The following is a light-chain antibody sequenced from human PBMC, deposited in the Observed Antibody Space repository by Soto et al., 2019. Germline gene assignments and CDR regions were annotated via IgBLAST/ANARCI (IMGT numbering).Light chain of an antibody. CDR3: QQRNVWPPIT. V-gene: IGKV3D-20*02. CDR1: QTVRNNY. J-gene: IGKJ5*01. Sequence: EFVLTQSPGTLSLSPGERATLSCRAIQTVRNNYLAWYQQKPGQAPRLVIFDASDRANGVPARFGGSGSGTDFTLTINSLEPEDFAVYYCQQRNVWPPITFGQGTRLEIK. CDR2: DAS.